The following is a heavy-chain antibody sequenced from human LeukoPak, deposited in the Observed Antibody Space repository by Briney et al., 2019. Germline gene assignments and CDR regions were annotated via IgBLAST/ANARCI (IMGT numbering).Heavy chain of an antibody. CDR1: GFTFSNYN. CDR2: ITRDTIYT. CDR3: ARVGGITMIVVLITDAFDI. V-gene: IGHV3-21*01. D-gene: IGHD3-22*01. J-gene: IGHJ3*02. Sequence: GGSLRLSCAASGFTFSNYNMNWVRQTPGQGLEWVSSITRDTIYTFYADSVKCRFTISRDNAKNSLSLQMNSLRAEVTAVYYCARVGGITMIVVLITDAFDIWGQGTMVTVSS.